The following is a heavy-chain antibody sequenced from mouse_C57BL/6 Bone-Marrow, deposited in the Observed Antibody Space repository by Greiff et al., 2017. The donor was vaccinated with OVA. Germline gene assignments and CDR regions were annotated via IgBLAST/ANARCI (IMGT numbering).Heavy chain of an antibody. CDR1: GYTFTSYW. V-gene: IGHV1-50*01. D-gene: IGHD2-10*01. CDR2: IDPSDSYT. J-gene: IGHJ2*01. CDR3: AIRPTLNY. Sequence: VKLQQPGAELVKPGASVKLSCTASGYTFTSYWMQWVKQRPGQGLEWIGEIDPSDSYTNYNPKFKGKATLTVDTSSSTAYMQLSSLTSEDSAVYYCAIRPTLNYWGQGTTLTVSS.